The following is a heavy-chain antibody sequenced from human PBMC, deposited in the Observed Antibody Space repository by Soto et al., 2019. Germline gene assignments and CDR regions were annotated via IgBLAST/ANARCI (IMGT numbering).Heavy chain of an antibody. J-gene: IGHJ4*02. V-gene: IGHV1-2*04. CDR1: GYTFTGYY. CDR2: INPNSGGT. Sequence: QVQLVQSGAEVKKPGASVKVSCKASGYTFTGYYMHWVRQAPGQGLEWMGWINPNSGGTNYAQKCQGWVTMTRDTSISTAYMELSRLRADDAAVYYCARELQLRVCDYWGQGTLVTVSS. D-gene: IGHD1-7*01. CDR3: ARELQLRVCDY.